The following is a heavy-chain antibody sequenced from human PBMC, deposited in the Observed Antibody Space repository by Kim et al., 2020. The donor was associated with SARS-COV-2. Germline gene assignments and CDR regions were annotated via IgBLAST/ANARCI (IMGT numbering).Heavy chain of an antibody. J-gene: IGHJ4*02. Sequence: GGSLRLSCTASGFTFGDYAMSWVRQAPGKGLEWVGFIRSKAYGGTTEYAASVKGRFTISRDDSKSIAYLQMNSLKTEDTAVYYCTGQYYDFRYYFDYWGQGTLVTVSS. CDR2: IRSKAYGGTT. CDR3: TGQYYDFRYYFDY. V-gene: IGHV3-49*04. D-gene: IGHD3-3*01. CDR1: GFTFGDYA.